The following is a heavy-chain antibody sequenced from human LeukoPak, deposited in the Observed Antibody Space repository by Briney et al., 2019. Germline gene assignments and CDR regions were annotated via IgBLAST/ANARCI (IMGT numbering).Heavy chain of an antibody. CDR1: GFTFSSLP. D-gene: IGHD6-19*01. CDR2: ISSNGGST. CDR3: VNQISGWVS. V-gene: IGHV3-64D*06. J-gene: IGHJ5*02. Sequence: GGSLRLPCAASGFTFSSLPMHWVRQAPGKGLEYVSRISSNGGSTFYADSVKGRFSISRDNSKNTLYLQMSSLRAEDTAVYYCVNQISGWVSWGQGTLVTVSS.